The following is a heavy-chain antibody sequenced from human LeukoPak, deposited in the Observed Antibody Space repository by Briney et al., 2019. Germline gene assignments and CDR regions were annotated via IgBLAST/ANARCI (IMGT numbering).Heavy chain of an antibody. CDR3: ARTYYYDSSGYPVSAY. Sequence: GGSLRLSCAASGFISSSYSMNWVRQAPGKGLEWVSYISNTNSTIYYADSVKGRFTISRDNAKNSLYLQMNSLRDEDTAIYYCARTYYYDSSGYPVSAYWGQGTLVTVSS. D-gene: IGHD3-22*01. J-gene: IGHJ4*02. CDR2: ISNTNSTI. CDR1: GFISSSYS. V-gene: IGHV3-48*02.